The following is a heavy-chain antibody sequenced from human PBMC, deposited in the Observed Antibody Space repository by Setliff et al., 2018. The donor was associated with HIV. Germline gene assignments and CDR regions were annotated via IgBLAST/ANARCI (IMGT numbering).Heavy chain of an antibody. CDR1: GFTFSSYS. J-gene: IGHJ4*02. CDR3: ARVPYSSSWSFDY. D-gene: IGHD6-13*01. CDR2: ISSSSSYI. Sequence: GGSLRLSCAASGFTFSSYSMNWVRQAPGKGLEWVSSISSSSSYIYYADSVKGRFTIPRDNAKNSLYLQMNSLRAEDTAVYYCARVPYSSSWSFDYWGQGTLVTVSS. V-gene: IGHV3-21*01.